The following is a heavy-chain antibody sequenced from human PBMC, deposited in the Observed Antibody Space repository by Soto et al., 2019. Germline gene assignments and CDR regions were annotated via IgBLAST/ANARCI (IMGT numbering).Heavy chain of an antibody. D-gene: IGHD5-12*01. J-gene: IGHJ4*02. CDR2: IIPMFGTP. CDR3: VTSEGRDGYSFDY. V-gene: IGHV1-69*13. Sequence: SVKVSCKASGVTFNSQDMRWVRQAPGQGLEWMGGIIPMFGTPHYAEKFQDRVTITADESTGTAYLEVSSLTSEDTAVYYCVTSEGRDGYSFDYWGPGTLVTVSS. CDR1: GVTFNSQD.